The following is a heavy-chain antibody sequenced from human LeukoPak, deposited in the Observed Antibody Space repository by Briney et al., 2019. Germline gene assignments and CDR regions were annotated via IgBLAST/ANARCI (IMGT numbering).Heavy chain of an antibody. CDR3: ARDIAGARAY. CDR1: GFTFSSYS. D-gene: IGHD1-26*01. CDR2: ISSSSSTI. V-gene: IGHV3-48*04. Sequence: GGSLRLSCAASGFTFSSYSMNWVRQAPGKGLEWVSYISSSSSTIYYADSVKGRFTISRDNAKNSLYLQMNSLRAEDTAVYYCARDIAGARAYWGQGTLVTVSS. J-gene: IGHJ4*02.